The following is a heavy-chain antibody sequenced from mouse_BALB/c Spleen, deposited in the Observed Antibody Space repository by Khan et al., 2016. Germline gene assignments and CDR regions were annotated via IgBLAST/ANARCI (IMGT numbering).Heavy chain of an antibody. CDR2: IWSDGNT. CDR3: ARNLRWSYDY. V-gene: IGHV2-2*02. CDR1: GFSLTNYG. Sequence: QVQLKQSGPGLVQPSQSLSITCTVSGFSLTNYGVHWIRQSPGKGLEWLGVIWSDGNTDYSAAFISRLSISTDNSKSQVFFNMNRLKPNDTALYYGARNLRWSYDYWGQGTTLTVSS. J-gene: IGHJ2*01.